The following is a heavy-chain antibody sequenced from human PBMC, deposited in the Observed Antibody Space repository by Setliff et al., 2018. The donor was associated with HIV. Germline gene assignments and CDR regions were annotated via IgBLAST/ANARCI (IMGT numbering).Heavy chain of an antibody. V-gene: IGHV1-3*01. D-gene: IGHD2-2*01. CDR1: GYTFTSYA. Sequence: ASVKVSCKASGYTFTSYAMHWLRQAPGQRFEWMGWINAGNGNTKYSQKFQDRVTITRDISASTAYMVLSSLTSEDTAVYYCARGGAREYQLLYNYFDPWGQGTLVTVSS. CDR3: ARGGAREYQLLYNYFDP. J-gene: IGHJ5*02. CDR2: INAGNGNT.